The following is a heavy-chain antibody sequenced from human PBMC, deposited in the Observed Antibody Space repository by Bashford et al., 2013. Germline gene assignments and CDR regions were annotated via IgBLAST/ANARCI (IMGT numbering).Heavy chain of an antibody. D-gene: IGHD3-3*01. J-gene: IGHJ4*02. CDR3: AKXIDEYKLVGVFDF. CDR1: GFKFDEFA. V-gene: IGHV3-9*01. CDR2: ITWNSVNM. Sequence: SLRLSCAASGFKFDEFAMHWVRQVPGKGLEWVSGITWNSVNMDYGDSVKGRFIISRDNAKNSLYLQMNSLRAEDSAVYFCAKXIDEYKLVGVFDFWGQGTLVTVSS.